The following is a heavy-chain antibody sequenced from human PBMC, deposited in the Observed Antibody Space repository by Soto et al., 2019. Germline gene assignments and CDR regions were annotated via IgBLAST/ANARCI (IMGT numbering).Heavy chain of an antibody. J-gene: IGHJ6*02. CDR2: INPIFGNA. V-gene: IGHV1-3*01. CDR3: ARGETRTIFGVVIRGYYYYYYGMDV. Sequence: ASVKVSCKASGYTFTSYAMHWVRQAPGQRLEWMGWINPIFGNAKYAQKFQGRVTITADESTSTAYMELSSLRSEDTAVYYCARGETRTIFGVVIRGYYYYYYGMDVWGQGTTVTVSS. CDR1: GYTFTSYA. D-gene: IGHD3-3*01.